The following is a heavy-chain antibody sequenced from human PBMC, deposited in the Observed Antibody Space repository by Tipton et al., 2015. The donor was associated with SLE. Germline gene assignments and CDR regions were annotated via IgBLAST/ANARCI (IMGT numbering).Heavy chain of an antibody. D-gene: IGHD3-22*01. CDR2: ISSSSSYI. V-gene: IGHV3-21*01. CDR1: GFTFSSYE. Sequence: SLRLSCAASGFTFSSYEMNWVRQAPGKGLEWVSSISSSSSYIYYADSVKGRFTISRDNAKNSLYLQMNSLRAEDTAVYYCASRNYDSSGYWGQGTLVTVSS. J-gene: IGHJ4*02. CDR3: ASRNYDSSGY.